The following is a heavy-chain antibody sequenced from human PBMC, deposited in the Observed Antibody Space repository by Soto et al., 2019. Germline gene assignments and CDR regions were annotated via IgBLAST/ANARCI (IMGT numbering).Heavy chain of an antibody. CDR1: GFNFSTSG. CDR3: ATDWGSRGWHNWFDP. Sequence: EGSRRLSFPTSGFNFSTSGMQWARQAPGKGLELVAMISHDGGVTYYTDSVQGRFTISRDIPKKTLYLQMNSLRDEDTAIYYCATDWGSRGWHNWFDPWGQGT. V-gene: IGHV3-30*03. CDR2: ISHDGGVT. D-gene: IGHD6-25*01. J-gene: IGHJ5*02.